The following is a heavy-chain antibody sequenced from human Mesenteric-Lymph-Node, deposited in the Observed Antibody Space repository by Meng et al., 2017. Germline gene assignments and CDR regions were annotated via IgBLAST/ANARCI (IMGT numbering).Heavy chain of an antibody. CDR1: GGFIRGGDYD. CDR3: ARVGWRQWSFDL. J-gene: IGHJ2*01. V-gene: IGHV4-30-4*01. D-gene: IGHD5-18*01. Sequence: PGSVSGQFKHSKTLSLTCTVSGGFIRGGDYDWSWIRQPPGKGLELIGHIYYSGSTSYNPSLKSRVTISVDTSNNQFSLKLSSVTAADTAVYFCARVGWRQWSFDLWGRGTLVTVSS. CDR2: IYYSGST.